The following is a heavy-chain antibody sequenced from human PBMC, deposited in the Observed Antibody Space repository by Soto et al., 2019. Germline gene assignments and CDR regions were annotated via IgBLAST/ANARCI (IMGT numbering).Heavy chain of an antibody. Sequence: PSETLSLTCTVSGGSISNYYWSWIRQPPGKGLEWIGYIYYSGSINYNPSLKSRVTISVGTSKNQFSLKLNSVTAADTAVYYCARDFRYCSGGNCYSVDAFEIWGQGTMVTVSS. CDR1: GGSISNYY. V-gene: IGHV4-59*01. CDR3: ARDFRYCSGGNCYSVDAFEI. J-gene: IGHJ3*02. CDR2: IYYSGSI. D-gene: IGHD2-15*01.